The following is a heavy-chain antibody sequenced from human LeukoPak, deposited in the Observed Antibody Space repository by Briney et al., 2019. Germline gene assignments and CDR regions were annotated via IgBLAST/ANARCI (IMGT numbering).Heavy chain of an antibody. CDR1: GFTFDDYA. CDR2: ISWNSGSI. J-gene: IGHJ4*02. V-gene: IGHV3-9*01. CDR3: AKVDSSSWYARIDY. D-gene: IGHD6-13*01. Sequence: GGSLRLSCAASGFTFDDYAMHWVRQAPGKGLEWVSGISWNSGSIGHADSVKGRFTISRDNAKNSLYLQMNSLRPEDTALYYCAKVDSSSWYARIDYWGQGTLVTVSS.